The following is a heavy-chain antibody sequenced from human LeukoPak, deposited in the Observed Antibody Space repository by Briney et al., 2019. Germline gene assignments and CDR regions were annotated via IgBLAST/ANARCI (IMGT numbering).Heavy chain of an antibody. CDR1: GVSISSYY. J-gene: IGHJ4*02. Sequence: SGTLSLTCTVSGVSISSYYGSWVRQPPGKGLEWIGYMYYSGSTNYNPSLKSRVTISVDTSKTQFSLKLSSVTAADTAVYYCARSSHATVTRRGFDYWGQGTLVTVSS. CDR3: ARSSHATVTRRGFDY. CDR2: MYYSGST. V-gene: IGHV4-59*01. D-gene: IGHD4-11*01.